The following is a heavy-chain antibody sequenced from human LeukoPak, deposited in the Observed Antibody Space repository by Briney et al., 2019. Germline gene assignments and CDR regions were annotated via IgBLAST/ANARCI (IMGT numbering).Heavy chain of an antibody. CDR1: GFTFDDYA. Sequence: GGSLRLSCAASGFTFDDYAMHWVREAPGRGLEWVSGISWNSGSIGYADSVKGRFTISRDNAKNSLYLQMNSLRAEDTALYYCAKVGSSWYYAFDIWGQGTMVTVSS. V-gene: IGHV3-9*01. J-gene: IGHJ3*02. CDR2: ISWNSGSI. D-gene: IGHD6-13*01. CDR3: AKVGSSWYYAFDI.